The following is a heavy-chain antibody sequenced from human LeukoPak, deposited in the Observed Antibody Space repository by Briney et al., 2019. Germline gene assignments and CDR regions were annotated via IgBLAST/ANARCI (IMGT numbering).Heavy chain of an antibody. CDR1: SGSISSYY. V-gene: IGHV4-59*01. D-gene: IGHD3-16*01. CDR3: ARVWDLFDP. Sequence: SETLSLTCTVSSGSISSYYWSWIRQPPGKGLEWIGYIYYSGSTNYNPSLKSRVTISVDTSKNQFSLKLSSVTAADTAVYYCARVWDLFDPWGQGTLVTVSS. J-gene: IGHJ5*02. CDR2: IYYSGST.